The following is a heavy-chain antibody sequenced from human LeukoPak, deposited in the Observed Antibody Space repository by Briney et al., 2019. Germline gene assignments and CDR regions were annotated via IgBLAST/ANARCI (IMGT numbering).Heavy chain of an antibody. J-gene: IGHJ5*02. D-gene: IGHD6-19*01. CDR2: VDPEDGET. V-gene: IGHV1-69-2*01. CDR3: ATLAVAGS. CDR1: GYTFTSYD. Sequence: GASVKVSCKASGYTFTSYDINWVRQAPGKGLEWMGLVDPEDGETIYAEKFQGRVTITADTSTDTAYMELSSLRSEDMAVYYCATLAVAGSWGQGTLVTVSS.